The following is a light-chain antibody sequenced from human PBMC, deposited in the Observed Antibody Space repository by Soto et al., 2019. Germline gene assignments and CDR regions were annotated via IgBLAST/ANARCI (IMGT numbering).Light chain of an antibody. CDR2: KAS. CDR1: KSISVW. Sequence: DIQMTQSPSTLPASEGHRVNISCRASKSISVWLAWDQQKPGKAPNLRIYKASSLASGVPASGTGSGSGTEFTRTSSSRQPDYFATESCQQYESYPLTFGGGTKVDIK. V-gene: IGKV1-5*03. CDR3: QQYESYPLT. J-gene: IGKJ4*01.